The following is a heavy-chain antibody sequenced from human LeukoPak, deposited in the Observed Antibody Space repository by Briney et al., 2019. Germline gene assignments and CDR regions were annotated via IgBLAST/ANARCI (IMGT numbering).Heavy chain of an antibody. D-gene: IGHD3-22*01. CDR1: GFTFSSYG. J-gene: IGHJ5*02. V-gene: IGHV3-33*01. Sequence: GGSLRLSCAASGFTFSSYGMHWVRQAPGKGLEWVAVIWYDGSNKYYADSVKGRFTISRDNSKNTLYLQMNSLRAEDTAVYYCARDQGHRGFPRKNVGNWFDPWGQGTLVTVSS. CDR3: ARDQGHRGFPRKNVGNWFDP. CDR2: IWYDGSNK.